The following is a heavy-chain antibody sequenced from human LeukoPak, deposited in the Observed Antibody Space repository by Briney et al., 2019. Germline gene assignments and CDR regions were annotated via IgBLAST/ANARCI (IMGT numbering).Heavy chain of an antibody. V-gene: IGHV3-23*01. CDR2: ISGSGGST. Sequence: GGSLRLSCAASGFTFSSYAMSWVRQAPGKGLEWVSAISGSGGSTYYADSVKGRFTISRDNSKNTLYLQMNSLRAEDTAVCYCAKDGYFDWLLIYHFDYWGQGTLVTVSS. CDR3: AKDGYFDWLLIYHFDY. D-gene: IGHD3-9*01. J-gene: IGHJ4*02. CDR1: GFTFSSYA.